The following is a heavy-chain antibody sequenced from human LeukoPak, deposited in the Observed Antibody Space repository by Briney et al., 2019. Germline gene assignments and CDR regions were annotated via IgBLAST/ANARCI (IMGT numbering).Heavy chain of an antibody. D-gene: IGHD3-22*01. CDR1: GITLSNYG. Sequence: GGSLRLSCAVSGITLSNYGMSWVRQAPGKGLEWVAGTSGSGGRTDYADSVKGRFTISRDNSKNTLYLQMNSLRAEDTAVYFCAKRGVVIRVILVGFHKEAYYFDSWGQGALVTVSS. V-gene: IGHV3-23*01. CDR3: AKRGVVIRVILVGFHKEAYYFDS. J-gene: IGHJ4*02. CDR2: TSGSGGRT.